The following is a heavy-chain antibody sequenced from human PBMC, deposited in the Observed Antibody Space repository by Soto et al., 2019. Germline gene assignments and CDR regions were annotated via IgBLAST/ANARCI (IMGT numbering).Heavy chain of an antibody. Sequence: EAQLLESGGGLAQPGGSLRLSCAGSGFTLSSHAMSWVRQAPGKGLEWVSAISGSGVYTNYADSVKGRFTISRDDSKNTLYLQMNTLRAEETAIYFCASPRSTVVAYAAFYLWGQGTMVTVPS. V-gene: IGHV3-23*01. J-gene: IGHJ3*01. CDR3: ASPRSTVVAYAAFYL. CDR2: ISGSGVYT. D-gene: IGHD2-2*01. CDR1: GFTLSSHA.